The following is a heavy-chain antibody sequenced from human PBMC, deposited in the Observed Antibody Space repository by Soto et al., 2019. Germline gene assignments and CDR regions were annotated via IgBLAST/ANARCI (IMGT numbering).Heavy chain of an antibody. D-gene: IGHD3-10*01. Sequence: GASVKVSCEASGYTFTSYGISWVRQAPGQGLEWMGWISAYNGNTNYAQKLQGRVTMTTDTSTNTAYMELRSLRSDDTAVYYCARDKLIRGVMNIYYYYYGMDVWGQVPTVTASS. CDR3: ARDKLIRGVMNIYYYYYGMDV. J-gene: IGHJ6*02. V-gene: IGHV1-18*01. CDR2: ISAYNGNT. CDR1: GYTFTSYG.